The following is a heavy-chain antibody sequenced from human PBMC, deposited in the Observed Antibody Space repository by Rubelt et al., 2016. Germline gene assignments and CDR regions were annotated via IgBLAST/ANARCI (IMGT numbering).Heavy chain of an antibody. CDR1: GGSISSGGYY. CDR3: ARTYRYYSDY. V-gene: IGHV4-31*03. D-gene: IGHD1-26*01. J-gene: IGHJ4*02. CDR2: IYYSGST. Sequence: QVQLQGSGPGLVKPSETLSLTCTVSGGSISSGGYYWTWIRQHPGKGLEWIGYIYYSGSTYYNPSLKSRVTISADTSKNQFSLKVYSVTAADTAVYYCARTYRYYSDYWGQGTLVTVSS.